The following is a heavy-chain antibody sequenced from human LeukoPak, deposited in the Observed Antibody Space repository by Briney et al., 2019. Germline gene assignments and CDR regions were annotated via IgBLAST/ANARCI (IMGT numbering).Heavy chain of an antibody. CDR3: ARVQTVGHIVVVTAPDYYYYMDV. J-gene: IGHJ6*03. D-gene: IGHD2-21*02. V-gene: IGHV3-7*03. Sequence: GVSLRLSCVASGFSFDSYWMNWVRQAPGRGLEWVANINHDATEKYYVDSVKGRFTISRDNAKNSLYLQMNSLRAEDTALYHCARVQTVGHIVVVTAPDYYYYMDVWGKGTTVTISS. CDR1: GFSFDSYW. CDR2: INHDATEK.